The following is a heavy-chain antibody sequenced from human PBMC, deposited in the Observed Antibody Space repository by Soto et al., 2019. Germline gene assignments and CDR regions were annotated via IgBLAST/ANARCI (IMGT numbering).Heavy chain of an antibody. CDR2: INPDSGGT. J-gene: IGHJ2*01. CDR3: AIRTGQLAIISEFDGDWFFEV. CDR1: GYTFTDYY. Sequence: QEQLVQSGAEVKKPGASLKVSCKASGYTFTDYYIHWVRQAPGQGLEWVGWINPDSGGTNLAQRIQGRVTMTSDTPINTAYMELISLRSDDTAVYHCAIRTGQLAIISEFDGDWFFEVWGRGTLVTVSS. V-gene: IGHV1-2*02. D-gene: IGHD2-2*01.